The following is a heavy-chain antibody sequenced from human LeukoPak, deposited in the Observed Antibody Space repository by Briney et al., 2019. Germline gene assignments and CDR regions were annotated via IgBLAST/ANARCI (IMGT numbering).Heavy chain of an antibody. CDR2: IYTSGST. CDR1: GGSISSGSYY. CDR3: ARAHTIFGAFYYMDV. Sequence: PSQTLSLTCTVSGGSISSGSYYWSWIRQPAGKGLEWIGRIYTSGSTNYNPSLKSRVTISVDTSKNQFSLKLSSVTAADTAVYYCARAHTIFGAFYYMDVWGKGTTVTVSS. V-gene: IGHV4-61*02. D-gene: IGHD3-3*01. J-gene: IGHJ6*03.